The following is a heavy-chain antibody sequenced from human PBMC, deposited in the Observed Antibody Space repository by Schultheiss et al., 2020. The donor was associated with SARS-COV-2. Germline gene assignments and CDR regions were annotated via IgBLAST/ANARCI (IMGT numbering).Heavy chain of an antibody. Sequence: SETLSLTCTVSGGSITSGSYYWSWIRQPAGKRLEWIGQIYTSGSTNYNPSLKSRVTISRDTSRNQFSLKLSSVTAADTAVYYCARVVPAAMDEGPATFDPWGQGTLVTVSS. D-gene: IGHD2-2*01. CDR1: GGSITSGSYY. CDR2: IYTSGST. J-gene: IGHJ5*02. CDR3: ARVVPAAMDEGPATFDP. V-gene: IGHV4-61*09.